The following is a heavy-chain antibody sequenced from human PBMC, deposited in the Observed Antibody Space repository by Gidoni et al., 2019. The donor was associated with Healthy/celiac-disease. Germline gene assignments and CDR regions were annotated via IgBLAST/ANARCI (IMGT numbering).Heavy chain of an antibody. CDR2: SSSSSSYI. Sequence: EVQLVESGGGLVKPGGSLRLSCAASGFTFSSYSMNWVRQAPGKGLEWVSSSSSSSSYIYYADSVKGRFTISRDNAKNSLYLQMNSLRAEDTAVYYCARDPGGYGEVPGLDYWGQGTLVTVSS. D-gene: IGHD4-17*01. CDR1: GFTFSSYS. J-gene: IGHJ4*02. CDR3: ARDPGGYGEVPGLDY. V-gene: IGHV3-21*01.